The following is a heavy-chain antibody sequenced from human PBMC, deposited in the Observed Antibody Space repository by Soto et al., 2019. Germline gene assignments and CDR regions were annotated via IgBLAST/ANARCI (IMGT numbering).Heavy chain of an antibody. V-gene: IGHV3-30*09. Sequence: QVQLVESGGGVVQPGGSLRLSCKASEFTFSSYAIHWVRQAPGKGLEWVSVISADGVNKHSAESVRGRFVISRDNSKNTVHLEMNRLRLEDTAVYFCARRLTTTVSALGYWGQGSLVNVSS. CDR2: ISADGVNK. CDR1: EFTFSSYA. CDR3: ARRLTTTVSALGY. D-gene: IGHD4-17*01. J-gene: IGHJ4*02.